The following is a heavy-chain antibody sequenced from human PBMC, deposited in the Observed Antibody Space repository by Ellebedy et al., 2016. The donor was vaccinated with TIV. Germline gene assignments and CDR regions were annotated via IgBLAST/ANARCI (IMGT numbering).Heavy chain of an antibody. D-gene: IGHD1-1*01. CDR1: GGTFSSYY. CDR2: IYDSGST. V-gene: IGHV4-59*08. J-gene: IGHJ4*02. CDR3: VRHQVWVQPVFDY. Sequence: SETLSLTCTVSGGTFSSYYCSWIRQPPGKGLEWIGYIYDSGSTNYNPSLKSRVTISLDTSKNQFSLKLSSVTAAETDVYYWVRHQVWVQPVFDYWGQGALVTVSS.